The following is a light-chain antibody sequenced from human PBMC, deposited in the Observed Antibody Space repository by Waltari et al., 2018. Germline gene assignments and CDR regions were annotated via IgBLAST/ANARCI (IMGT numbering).Light chain of an antibody. CDR3: CSYAGSAISV. J-gene: IGLJ2*01. Sequence: QSALTQTATVSGSPGQSITISCTGTSSDVGTYNLVSWYQQHPGKAPTLIIYDVNKRPSGVSNLFSGSKSGNTASLTISGLQAADEADYYCCSYAGSAISVFGGETKLTVL. CDR2: DVN. CDR1: SSDVGTYNL. V-gene: IGLV2-23*02.